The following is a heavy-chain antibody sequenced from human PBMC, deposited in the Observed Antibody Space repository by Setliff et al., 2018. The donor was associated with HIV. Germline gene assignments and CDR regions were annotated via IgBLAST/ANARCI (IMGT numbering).Heavy chain of an antibody. CDR1: GGFFSGYY. CDR2: INHSGST. J-gene: IGHJ4*02. Sequence: SETLSLTCAVYGGFFSGYYWSWIRQPPGKGLEWIGEINHSGSTNYNPSLKSRVTISVDTSKNQFSLKLSSVTAADRAVYYCARQGAVTGHAFDSWGPGALVTV. V-gene: IGHV4-34*01. D-gene: IGHD6-19*01. CDR3: ARQGAVTGHAFDS.